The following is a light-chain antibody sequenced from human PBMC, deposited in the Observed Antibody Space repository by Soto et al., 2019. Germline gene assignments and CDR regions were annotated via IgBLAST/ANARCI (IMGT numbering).Light chain of an antibody. CDR1: QIVSNNY. CDR2: GAS. V-gene: IGKV3-20*01. J-gene: IGKJ5*01. Sequence: EIVLTQSPGTLSLSPGERATLSCRASQIVSNNYLAWYQQKPGQAPRLLIYGASNRATGIPDRFSGSGSGTDFTLTISRLEPEDFAVYFCQHFGSSPPVTFGQGTRLEIK. CDR3: QHFGSSPPVT.